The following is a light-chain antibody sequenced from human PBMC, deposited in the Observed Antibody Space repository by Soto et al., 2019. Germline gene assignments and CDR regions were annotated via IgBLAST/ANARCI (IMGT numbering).Light chain of an antibody. V-gene: IGLV2-14*01. Sequence: QSVLTQPASVSGSPGQSITISCTGTSSDVGGYNYVSWYQQHPGKAPKLMIYDVSNRPSGVSNRFSGSKTGNTASLTISGLQAEDEDDYYCSSYTGSSTPYVFGTGTKLTVL. CDR1: SSDVGGYNY. J-gene: IGLJ1*01. CDR2: DVS. CDR3: SSYTGSSTPYV.